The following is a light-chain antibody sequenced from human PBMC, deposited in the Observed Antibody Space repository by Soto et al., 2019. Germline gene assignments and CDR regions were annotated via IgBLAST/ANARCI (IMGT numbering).Light chain of an antibody. Sequence: EIVMTQSPATLSVSPGERATLSCRASQSVTRSLAWYQQKPGRSPRLLIYGASTRATGIPARFSGSGSGTEFTLTISSLQSEDFAVYYCLQYNNWWTFGQGTKVDIK. J-gene: IGKJ1*01. V-gene: IGKV3-15*01. CDR1: QSVTRS. CDR3: LQYNNWWT. CDR2: GAS.